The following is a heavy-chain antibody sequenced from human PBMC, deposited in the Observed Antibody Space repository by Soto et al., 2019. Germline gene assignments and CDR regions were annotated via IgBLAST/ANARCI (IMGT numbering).Heavy chain of an antibody. J-gene: IGHJ4*02. V-gene: IGHV4-34*01. Sequence: QVQLQQWGAGLLKPSETLSLTCAVYGGAFSDYYWSWIRQPPGKGLEWIGEIDRYGSTNYDPSLKSRVTISIETSKNQFSPKLTSVTAADTAIYYCAGGSPSAWEPPFYWGQGTLVTVSS. CDR2: IDRYGST. CDR1: GGAFSDYY. CDR3: AGGSPSAWEPPFY. D-gene: IGHD1-26*01.